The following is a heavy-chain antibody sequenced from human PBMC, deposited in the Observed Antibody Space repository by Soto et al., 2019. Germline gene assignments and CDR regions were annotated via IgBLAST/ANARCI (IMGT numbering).Heavy chain of an antibody. CDR3: AKDGGMATTTGYYYYGMDV. J-gene: IGHJ6*02. CDR1: GFTFSSYG. D-gene: IGHD1-1*01. Sequence: QVQLVESGGGVVQPGRSLRLSCAASGFTFSSYGMHWVRQAPGKGLEWVAVISYDGSNKYYADSVKGRFTISRDNSKNTLYLQMNSLRAGDTAVYYCAKDGGMATTTGYYYYGMDVWGQGTTVTVSS. CDR2: ISYDGSNK. V-gene: IGHV3-30*18.